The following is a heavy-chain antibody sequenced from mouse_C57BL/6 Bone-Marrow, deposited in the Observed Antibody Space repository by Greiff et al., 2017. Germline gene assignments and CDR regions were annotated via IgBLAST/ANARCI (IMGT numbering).Heavy chain of an antibody. Sequence: DVQLVESGGGLVKPGGSLKLSCAASGFTFSDYGMHWVRQAPEQGLEWVAYISSGSGTIYYADTVKGRSTISKDNAKNTLFLQMTSLSSEDTVMYYGARQGDYFDYWGQGTTLTVSS. CDR2: ISSGSGTI. J-gene: IGHJ2*01. CDR1: GFTFSDYG. CDR3: ARQGDYFDY. V-gene: IGHV5-17*01.